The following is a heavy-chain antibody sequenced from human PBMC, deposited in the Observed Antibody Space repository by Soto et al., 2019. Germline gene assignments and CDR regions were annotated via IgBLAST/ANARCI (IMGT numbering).Heavy chain of an antibody. J-gene: IGHJ4*02. V-gene: IGHV3-30*04. CDR1: GFTFSSYA. CDR2: ISYDGSNK. CDR3: ARARAAAGSDPWGHFDY. Sequence: GGSLRLSCAASGFTFSSYAMHWVRQAPGKGLEWVAVISYDGSNKYYADSVKGRFTISRDNSKNTLYLQMNSLRAEDTAVYYCARARAAAGSDPWGHFDYWGQGTLVTVSS. D-gene: IGHD6-25*01.